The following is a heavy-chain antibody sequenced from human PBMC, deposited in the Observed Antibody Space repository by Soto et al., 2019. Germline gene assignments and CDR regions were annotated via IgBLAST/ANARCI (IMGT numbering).Heavy chain of an antibody. D-gene: IGHD6-6*01. Sequence: QVQLVQSGAEVKKPGASVKVSCKASGYSFTSYDINWVRQATGQGLEWMGWMNPNSGNTGYAQKFQGRVTMPRNTSISTAYVELSSLRSEDKALYYCARVSMGSSSEDIKHWGQGTLVTVSS. CDR3: ARVSMGSSSEDIKH. J-gene: IGHJ1*01. CDR1: GYSFTSYD. CDR2: MNPNSGNT. V-gene: IGHV1-8*01.